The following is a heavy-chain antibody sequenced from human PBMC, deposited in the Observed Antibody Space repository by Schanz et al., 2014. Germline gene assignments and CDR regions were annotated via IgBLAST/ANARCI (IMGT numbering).Heavy chain of an antibody. CDR3: AKDQGSYGSGSYSYFDY. CDR1: GVTFSSYA. CDR2: ISGSGAST. J-gene: IGHJ4*02. D-gene: IGHD3-10*01. V-gene: IGHV3-23*01. Sequence: EVQLLESGGTVVQPGGSLRLSCAASGVTFSSYAMSWVRQASGKGLEWVSAISGSGASTYYADSVKGRFTISRDNSKNTLYLQMNSLRAEDTAVYYCAKDQGSYGSGSYSYFDYWGQGTLATVSS.